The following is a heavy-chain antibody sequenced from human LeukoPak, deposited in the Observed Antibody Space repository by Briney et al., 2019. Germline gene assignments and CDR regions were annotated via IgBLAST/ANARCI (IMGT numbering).Heavy chain of an antibody. Sequence: GGSLRLSCAASGFSFSSYWMSWVRQAPGKGLEWVANIRQDGREQNYVDSVRGRFTISRDNAKNSLYLQMSSLRAEDTAVYYCARGGYSSGWYETYYYYMDVWGKGTTVTVSS. CDR1: GFSFSSYW. V-gene: IGHV3-7*01. J-gene: IGHJ6*03. CDR2: IRQDGREQ. CDR3: ARGGYSSGWYETYYYYMDV. D-gene: IGHD6-13*01.